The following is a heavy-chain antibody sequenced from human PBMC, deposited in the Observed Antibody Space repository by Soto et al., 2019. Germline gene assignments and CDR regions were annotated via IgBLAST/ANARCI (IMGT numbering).Heavy chain of an antibody. CDR2: INHSGST. Sequence: PSETLSLTCAVYGGSFSGYYWSWIRQPPGKGLEWIGEINHSGSTNYNPSLKSRVTISVDTSKNQFSLKLSSVTAADTAVYYCARGDLDYGDYVRGWFDPWGQGTLVTVS. CDR3: ARGDLDYGDYVRGWFDP. V-gene: IGHV4-34*01. D-gene: IGHD4-17*01. CDR1: GGSFSGYY. J-gene: IGHJ5*02.